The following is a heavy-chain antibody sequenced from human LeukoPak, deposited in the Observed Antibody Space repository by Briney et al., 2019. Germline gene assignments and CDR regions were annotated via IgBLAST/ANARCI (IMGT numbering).Heavy chain of an antibody. J-gene: IGHJ4*02. CDR3: ARADRRDYDFWSGYYNPTFDY. CDR1: GGSISSGDYY. CDR2: IYYSGST. Sequence: SETLSLTCTVSGGSISSGDYYWSWIRQPPGKGLEWIGYIYYSGSTYYNPSLKSRVTISVDTSKHQFSLKLSSVTAADTAVYYCARADRRDYDFWSGYYNPTFDYWGQGTLVTVSS. D-gene: IGHD3-3*01. V-gene: IGHV4-30-4*08.